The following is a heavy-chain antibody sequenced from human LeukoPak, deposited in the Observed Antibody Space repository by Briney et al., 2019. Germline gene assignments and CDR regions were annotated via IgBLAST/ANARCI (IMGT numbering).Heavy chain of an antibody. J-gene: IGHJ3*02. Sequence: GGSLSLSCAASGFIIFKSWMTWVRQAPGKGLEWVAIIKQDASETYYLDSVKGRFTISRDSAKNSIYLRMTRLRVEDTAVYYCARVAGEASGYHPFDIWGQGTMVTASS. CDR3: ARVAGEASGYHPFDI. CDR1: GFIIFKSW. V-gene: IGHV3-7*01. CDR2: IKQDASET. D-gene: IGHD3-22*01.